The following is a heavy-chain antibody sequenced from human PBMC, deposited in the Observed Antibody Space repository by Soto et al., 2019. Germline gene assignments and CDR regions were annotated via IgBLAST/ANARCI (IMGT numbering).Heavy chain of an antibody. CDR1: GYTFLDFY. D-gene: IGHD3-3*02. V-gene: IGHV1-46*01. CDR3: ARDKPFSAGY. J-gene: IGHJ4*02. CDR2: INPSGGGT. Sequence: QVQLVQSGTEVKKPGASVKDSCKASGYTFLDFYIHWVRQAPGQGLEWMGFINPSGGGTTYAQQFQGRLTMTRDTSTSTVYMELISLRSEDTAMYYCARDKPFSAGYWGQGTLVT.